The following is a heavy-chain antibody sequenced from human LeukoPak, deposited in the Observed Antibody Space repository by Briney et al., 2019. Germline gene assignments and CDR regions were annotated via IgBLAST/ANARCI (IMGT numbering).Heavy chain of an antibody. CDR3: ARGWYGIAVAGPTYNWFDP. CDR2: MNPNSGNT. CDR1: GYTFTSYD. D-gene: IGHD6-19*01. V-gene: IGHV1-8*01. J-gene: IGHJ5*02. Sequence: ASVKVSCKASGYTFTSYDINWVRQATGQGLEWMGWMNPNSGNTGYAQKFQGRVTMTRNTSISTAYMELSSLRSEDTAVYYCARGWYGIAVAGPTYNWFDPWGQGTLVTVSS.